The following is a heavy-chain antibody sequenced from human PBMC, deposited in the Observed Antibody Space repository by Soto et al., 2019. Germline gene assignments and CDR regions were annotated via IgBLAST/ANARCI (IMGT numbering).Heavy chain of an antibody. V-gene: IGHV3-30*18. Sequence: QVQLVESGGGVVQPGRSLRLSCAASGFTFSSHGMHWVRQAPGKGLEWVAVISYDGNNKYYADSVKGRFTLSRDNSKNTLYLQMNSLRTEDTAVYYCAKDETTSYYYYGMDVWGQGTTVTVSS. CDR1: GFTFSSHG. CDR2: ISYDGNNK. D-gene: IGHD1-1*01. J-gene: IGHJ6*02. CDR3: AKDETTSYYYYGMDV.